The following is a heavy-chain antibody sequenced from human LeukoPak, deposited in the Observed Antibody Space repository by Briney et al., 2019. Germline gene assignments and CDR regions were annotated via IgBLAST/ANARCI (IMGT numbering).Heavy chain of an antibody. CDR2: IYYSGST. CDR1: GGSISSSSYY. Sequence: SETLSLTCTVSGGSISSSSYYWGWIRQPPGQGLEWIGYIYYSGSTNYNPSLRSRVTISVDTSKNQFSLKLSSMTAADTAVYYCASYGENDYWGQGTLVTVSS. D-gene: IGHD4-17*01. J-gene: IGHJ4*02. CDR3: ASYGENDY. V-gene: IGHV4-61*05.